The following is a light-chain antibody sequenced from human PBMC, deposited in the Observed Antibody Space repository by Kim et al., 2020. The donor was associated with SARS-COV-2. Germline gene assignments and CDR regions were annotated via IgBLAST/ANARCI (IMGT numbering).Light chain of an antibody. Sequence: GQQVTISCSGSSSNIGNNYVAWYQQLPETAPKLLIYDNNKRPSGIPDRFSGSKSGTSATLGITGLQTGDEADYYCGTWDSSLSAVVFGGGTQLTVL. CDR1: SSNIGNNY. J-gene: IGLJ2*01. CDR2: DNN. CDR3: GTWDSSLSAVV. V-gene: IGLV1-51*01.